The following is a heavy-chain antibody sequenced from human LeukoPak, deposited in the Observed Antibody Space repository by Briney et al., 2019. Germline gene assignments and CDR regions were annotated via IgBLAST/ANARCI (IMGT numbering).Heavy chain of an antibody. CDR3: AKDPQMHYYDSSGYYRL. CDR1: GFTFSSYA. J-gene: IGHJ4*02. Sequence: PGGSLRLSCAASGFTFSSYAMSWVRQAPGKGLEWVSAISGSGGSTYYADSVKGRSTISRDNSKNTLYPQMNSLRAEDTAVYYCAKDPQMHYYDSSGYYRLWGQGTLVTVSS. CDR2: ISGSGGST. D-gene: IGHD3-22*01. V-gene: IGHV3-23*01.